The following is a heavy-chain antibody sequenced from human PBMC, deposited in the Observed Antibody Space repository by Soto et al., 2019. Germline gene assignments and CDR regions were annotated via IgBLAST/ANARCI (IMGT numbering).Heavy chain of an antibody. CDR3: ARVSRGKLVVPAANPKPHDRLSNYGMDV. CDR2: RNPNSGNT. J-gene: IGHJ6*02. Sequence: GASVKVSCKASGYTFTSYDINWVRQATGQGLEWMGWRNPNSGNTGYAQKFQGRVTMTRDTSISTAYMELSSLRSEDTAVYYCARVSRGKLVVPAANPKPHDRLSNYGMDVWGQGTTVTVSS. CDR1: GYTFTSYD. D-gene: IGHD2-2*01. V-gene: IGHV1-8*01.